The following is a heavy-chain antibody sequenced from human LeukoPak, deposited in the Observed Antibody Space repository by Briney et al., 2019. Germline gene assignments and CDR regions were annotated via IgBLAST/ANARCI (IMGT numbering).Heavy chain of an antibody. CDR1: GGSTSSYY. D-gene: IGHD6-19*01. J-gene: IGHJ4*02. V-gene: IGHV4-4*07. CDR2: IYTSGST. CDR3: AGTKYWLSFDQ. Sequence: PSETLSLTCTVSGGSTSSYYWSWIRQPAGKGLEWIGRIYTSGSTNYNPSLKSRVTMSVDTSKNQFSLKLSSVTAADTAIYYCAGTKYWLSFDQWGQGTLVTVSS.